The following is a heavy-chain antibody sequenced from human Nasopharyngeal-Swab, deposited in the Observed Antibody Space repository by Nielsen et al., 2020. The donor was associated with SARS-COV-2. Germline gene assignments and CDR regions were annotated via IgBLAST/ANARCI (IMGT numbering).Heavy chain of an antibody. V-gene: IGHV3-30*03. D-gene: IGHD4-23*01. J-gene: IGHJ3*02. CDR2: VSSDGSNA. CDR1: GFSFRNYG. Sequence: GGSLRLSCAASGFSFRNYGMQWVRQAPGKGLEWVGVVSSDGSNAWYADSLKGRFALSRDNSKNTVDLQMNSLRAEDTAVYYCAAGRWYRGGNGAFDIWGQGTMVTVSS. CDR3: AAGRWYRGGNGAFDI.